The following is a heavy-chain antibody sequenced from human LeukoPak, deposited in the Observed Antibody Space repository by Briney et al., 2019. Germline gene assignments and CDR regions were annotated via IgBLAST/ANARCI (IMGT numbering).Heavy chain of an antibody. D-gene: IGHD6-13*01. CDR2: ISAYNGNT. Sequence: ASVKVSCKASGYTFTGYGISWVRQAPGQGLEWMGWISAYNGNTNYAQKLQGRVTMTTDTSTSTAYMELRSLRSDDTAVYYCAEIAAAGDDAFDIWGQGTMVTVSS. CDR1: GYTFTGYG. V-gene: IGHV1-18*01. CDR3: AEIAAAGDDAFDI. J-gene: IGHJ3*02.